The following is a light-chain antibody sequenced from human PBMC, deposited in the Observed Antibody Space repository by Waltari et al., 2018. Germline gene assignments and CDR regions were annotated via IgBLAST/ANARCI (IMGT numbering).Light chain of an antibody. CDR2: DFT. V-gene: IGLV2-14*03. CDR3: SSFRSDETVV. Sequence: QSALTQPASVSGSPGQSISISCPGTSSDVGTFTHLCWFQQHPGKAPQLMFYDFTTRPSGVSARFSGSRSGNTASLTISGLQPEDEADYYCSSFRSDETVVFGGGTTLTVL. CDR1: SSDVGTFTH. J-gene: IGLJ2*01.